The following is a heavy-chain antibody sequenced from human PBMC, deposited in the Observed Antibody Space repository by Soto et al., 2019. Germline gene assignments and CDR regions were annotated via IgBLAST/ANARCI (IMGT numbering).Heavy chain of an antibody. D-gene: IGHD3-22*01. CDR1: GFTFSSYG. V-gene: IGHV3-30*18. J-gene: IGHJ4*02. Sequence: LRLSCAASGFTFSSYGMHWVRQAPGKGLEWVAVISYDGSNKYYADSVKGRFTISRDNSKNTLYLQMNSLRAEDTAVYYCAKPDDYYDSRACFDYWGQGTLVTVSS. CDR2: ISYDGSNK. CDR3: AKPDDYYDSRACFDY.